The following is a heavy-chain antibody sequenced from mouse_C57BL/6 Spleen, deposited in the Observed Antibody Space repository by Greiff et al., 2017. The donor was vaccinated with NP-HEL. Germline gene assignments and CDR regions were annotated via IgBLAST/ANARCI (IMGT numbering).Heavy chain of an antibody. CDR2: ISSGSSTI. Sequence: EVQLVESGGGLVKPGGSLKLSCAASGFTFSDYGMHWVRQAPEKGLEWVAYISSGSSTIYYADTVKGRFTISRDNAKNTLFLQMTSLRSEDTAMYYCASPYYDYDGWYFDVWGTGTTVTVSS. J-gene: IGHJ1*03. CDR1: GFTFSDYG. CDR3: ASPYYDYDGWYFDV. V-gene: IGHV5-17*01. D-gene: IGHD2-4*01.